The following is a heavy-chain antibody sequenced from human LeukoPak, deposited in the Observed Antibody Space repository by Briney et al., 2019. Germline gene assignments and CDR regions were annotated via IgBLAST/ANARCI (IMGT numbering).Heavy chain of an antibody. CDR3: ARVNWRYYDRPPFDY. D-gene: IGHD3-22*01. J-gene: IGHJ4*02. CDR1: GFTFSSYS. V-gene: IGHV3-21*01. Sequence: NPGGSLRLSCAASGFTFSSYSMNWVRQAPGKGLEWVSSISSSSSYIYYADSVKGRFTISRDNAKNSLYLQMNSLRAEDTAVYYYARVNWRYYDRPPFDYWGQGTLVTVSS. CDR2: ISSSSSYI.